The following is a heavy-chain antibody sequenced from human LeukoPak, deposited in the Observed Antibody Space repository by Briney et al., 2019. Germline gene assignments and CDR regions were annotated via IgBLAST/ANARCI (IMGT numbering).Heavy chain of an antibody. CDR1: GGSISSYY. J-gene: IGHJ4*02. V-gene: IGHV4-59*01. CDR2: TYYSGTT. D-gene: IGHD4-23*01. CDR3: ARDGGNFFDY. Sequence: SETLSLTCTVSGGSISSYYRSWIRQPPGKGLEWIGSTYYSGTTNYNPSLKSRVTISVDTSKNQFSLKLNSVTAADTAVYYCARDGGNFFDYWGQGTLVTVSS.